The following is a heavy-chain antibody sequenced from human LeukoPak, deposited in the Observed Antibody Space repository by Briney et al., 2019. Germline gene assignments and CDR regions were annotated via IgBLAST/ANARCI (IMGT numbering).Heavy chain of an antibody. D-gene: IGHD5-18*01. V-gene: IGHV3-30-3*01. CDR1: GFTFSSYA. J-gene: IGHJ4*02. Sequence: GGSLRLSCAASGFTFSSYAMHWVRQAPGKGLEWVAVISYDGSNKYYADSVKGRFTISRDNSKNTLYLQMNSLGAEDTAVYYCARDRYSYGCFDYWGQGTLVTVSS. CDR2: ISYDGSNK. CDR3: ARDRYSYGCFDY.